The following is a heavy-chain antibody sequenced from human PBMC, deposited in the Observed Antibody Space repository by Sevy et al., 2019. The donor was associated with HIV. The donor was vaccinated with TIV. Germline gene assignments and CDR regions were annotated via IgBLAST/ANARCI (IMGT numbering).Heavy chain of an antibody. D-gene: IGHD2-8*01. V-gene: IGHV3-23*01. CDR2: LSFGCGQI. CDR3: AREGCTRPHDF. CDR1: GFTFNKYS. J-gene: IGHJ4*02. Sequence: GGSLRVSCVASGFTFNKYSMSWVRQAPGKGLERVSTLSFGCGQINYADSVKGRFTNSRDDSKNTLNLQMNSLRAEDTAVYYCAREGCTRPHDFWGQGTLVTVSS.